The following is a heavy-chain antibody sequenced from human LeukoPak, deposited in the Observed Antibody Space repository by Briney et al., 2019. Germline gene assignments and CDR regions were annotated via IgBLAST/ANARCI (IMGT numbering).Heavy chain of an antibody. CDR1: GGSISSYY. V-gene: IGHV4-4*07. Sequence: SETLSLTCTVSGGSISSYYWSWIRQPAGKGLEWIGRIYTSGGTNYNPSLKSRVTMSIDTSKNQFSLKLSSVTAADTAVYYCARDYYDSSGYYYALWGQGTLVTVSS. CDR3: ARDYYDSSGYYYAL. J-gene: IGHJ4*02. D-gene: IGHD3-22*01. CDR2: IYTSGGT.